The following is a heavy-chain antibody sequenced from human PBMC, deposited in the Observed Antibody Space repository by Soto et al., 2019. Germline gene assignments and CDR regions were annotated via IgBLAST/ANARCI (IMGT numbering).Heavy chain of an antibody. CDR2: INAGNGNT. D-gene: IGHD2-21*02. Sequence: QVQLVQSGAEEKKPGASVKVSCKASGYTFTSYAMHWVRQAPGQRLEWMGWINAGNGNTKYSQKFQGRVTITRDTAASKAYMELSSLRSEDTAVYYCAMSIVVVTALDYWGQGTRVTVSS. CDR3: AMSIVVVTALDY. J-gene: IGHJ4*02. CDR1: GYTFTSYA. V-gene: IGHV1-3*05.